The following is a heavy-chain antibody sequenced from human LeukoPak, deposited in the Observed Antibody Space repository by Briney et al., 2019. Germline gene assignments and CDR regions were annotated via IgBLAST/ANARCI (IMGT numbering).Heavy chain of an antibody. CDR1: GFTFSRYA. J-gene: IGHJ4*02. CDR2: ISGSGGST. Sequence: GGSLRLSCAASGFTFSRYAMSWVRQAPGKGLEWVSAISGSGGSTYYADSVKGRFTISRDNSKNTLYLQMNSLRAEDTAVYYCAKAKWLSLFYAWDYWGQGTLVTVSS. D-gene: IGHD6-19*01. CDR3: AKAKWLSLFYAWDY. V-gene: IGHV3-23*01.